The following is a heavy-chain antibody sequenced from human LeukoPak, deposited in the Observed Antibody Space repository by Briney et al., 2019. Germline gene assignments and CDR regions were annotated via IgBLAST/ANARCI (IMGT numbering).Heavy chain of an antibody. CDR1: GFTFDDYG. V-gene: IGHV3-20*04. D-gene: IGHD3-10*01. CDR3: ASAGLTYGSGSYFVY. CDR2: INWNGGST. J-gene: IGHJ4*02. Sequence: GGSLRLSCAASGFTFDDYGMTWVRQAPGKGLEWVSGINWNGGSTGYADSVKGRFTISRDNAKNSLYLQMNSLRAEDTALYYCASAGLTYGSGSYFVYWGQGTLVTVSS.